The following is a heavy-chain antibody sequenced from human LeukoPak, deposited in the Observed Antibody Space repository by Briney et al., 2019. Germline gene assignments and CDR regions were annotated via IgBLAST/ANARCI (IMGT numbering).Heavy chain of an antibody. CDR3: ARETVGYCTNGVCSGWFDP. CDR2: IYSGGST. J-gene: IGHJ5*02. D-gene: IGHD2-8*01. Sequence: GGSLRLSCAASGFTVSSNYMSWVRQAPGKGLEWVSVIYSGGSTYYADSVKGRFTISRDNSKNTLYLQMNSLRAEDTVVYYCARETVGYCTNGVCSGWFDPWGQGTLVTVSS. CDR1: GFTVSSNY. V-gene: IGHV3-53*01.